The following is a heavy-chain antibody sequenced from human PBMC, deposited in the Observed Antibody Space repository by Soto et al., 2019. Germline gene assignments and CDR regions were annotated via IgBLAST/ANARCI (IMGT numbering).Heavy chain of an antibody. Sequence: SETLSLTCAVSGVSISGGNVWSWVRQPPGKGLEWIGEVFDHGSTNYNPSLKRRVTMSVDESQNDFSLNLTSVTAADTAVYYCARVLSGNKEWFDSWGQGILVTVSS. J-gene: IGHJ5*01. D-gene: IGHD3-10*01. CDR3: ARVLSGNKEWFDS. V-gene: IGHV4-4*02. CDR1: GVSISGGNV. CDR2: VFDHGST.